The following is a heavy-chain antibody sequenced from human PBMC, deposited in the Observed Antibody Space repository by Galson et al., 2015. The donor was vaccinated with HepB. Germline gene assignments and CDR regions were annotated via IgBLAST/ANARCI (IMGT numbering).Heavy chain of an antibody. Sequence: SLRLSCAASGFTFSSYWMTWFRQAPGKGLEWVANIKQDGSQKNYVASVKGRFIISRDNAKNSLYLQMNSLRAEDTAVYYCVMRHREGAPGWDSWGQGTLVTVSS. J-gene: IGHJ4*02. CDR1: GFTFSSYW. V-gene: IGHV3-7*03. CDR2: IKQDGSQK. CDR3: VMRHREGAPGWDS. D-gene: IGHD1-14*01.